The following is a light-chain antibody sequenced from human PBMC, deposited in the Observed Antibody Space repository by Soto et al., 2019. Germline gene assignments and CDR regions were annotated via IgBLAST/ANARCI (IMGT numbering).Light chain of an antibody. CDR3: QQYNSYSPWT. Sequence: EIVLTQSPGTLSLSPGERATLSCRASQSISSSYLAWYQQKPGQAPRLLIYGAYSRASGIPDRFSGGGSGTEFTLTISSLQPDDFATYYCQQYNSYSPWTFGQGTKVDIK. J-gene: IGKJ1*01. CDR1: QSISSSY. V-gene: IGKV3-20*01. CDR2: GAY.